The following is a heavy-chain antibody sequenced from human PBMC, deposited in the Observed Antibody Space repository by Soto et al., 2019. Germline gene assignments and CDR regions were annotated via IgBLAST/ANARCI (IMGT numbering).Heavy chain of an antibody. CDR1: GYTFTTYA. D-gene: IGHD2-8*01. CDR2: INAGNGNT. J-gene: IGHJ3*02. V-gene: IGHV1-3*01. CDR3: AREGCSNGVCYDAAFDI. Sequence: QVPLVQSGAEVKKPGASVKVSCKASGYTFTTYAVHWMRQAPGQRLEWMAWINAGNGNTKYSQKLMGRIAITRDTSASSAYMELSSLTSEDAAVYYCAREGCSNGVCYDAAFDIWGQGTMVTVSS.